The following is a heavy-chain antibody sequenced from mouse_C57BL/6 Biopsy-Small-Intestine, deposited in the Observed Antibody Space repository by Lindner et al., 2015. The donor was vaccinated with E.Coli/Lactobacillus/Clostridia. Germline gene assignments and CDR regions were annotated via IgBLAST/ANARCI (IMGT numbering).Heavy chain of an antibody. J-gene: IGHJ2*01. Sequence: VQLQESGPELMKPGLSEASCKATGYTFTGYWIDWVKQRPGHGLEWIGEILPGSDDTNFNEKFKGKASFTAVTSSNTAYMQLSSLTTEDSAIYFCVRRPFDYWGRGTTLTVSS. V-gene: IGHV1-9*01. CDR1: GYTFTGYW. CDR2: ILPGSDDT. CDR3: VRRPFDY.